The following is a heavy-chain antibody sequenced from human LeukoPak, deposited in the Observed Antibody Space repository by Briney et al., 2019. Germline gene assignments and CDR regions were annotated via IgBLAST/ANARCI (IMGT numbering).Heavy chain of an antibody. Sequence: PSETLSLTCIVSGGSINSYYWSWIRQPAGKGLEWIGRIYTSGNINYNPSLKSRVTISVDTSKNQFSLQLTSVTAADTAVYYCARAYSSSWYFNWFDPWGQGTLVTVSS. J-gene: IGHJ5*02. V-gene: IGHV4-4*07. CDR2: IYTSGNI. D-gene: IGHD6-13*01. CDR1: GGSINSYY. CDR3: ARAYSSSWYFNWFDP.